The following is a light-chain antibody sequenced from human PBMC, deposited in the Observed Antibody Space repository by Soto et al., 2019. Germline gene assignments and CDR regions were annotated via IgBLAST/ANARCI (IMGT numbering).Light chain of an antibody. J-gene: IGLJ3*02. CDR2: EVS. CDR1: SSDIGSYNR. Sequence: QSALTQPASVSGSPGQSITISCTGGSSDIGSYNRVSWYRQHPGKAPQLMIYEVSNRPSGVSNRFSGSKSGNTASLTISGLQAEDEADYFCSSLTTSDTWVIGGGTQLTVL. CDR3: SSLTTSDTWV. V-gene: IGLV2-14*02.